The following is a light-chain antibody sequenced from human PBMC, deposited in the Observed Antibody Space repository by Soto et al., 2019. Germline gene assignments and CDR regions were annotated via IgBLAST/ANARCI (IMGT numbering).Light chain of an antibody. V-gene: IGLV1-44*01. CDR2: NNN. J-gene: IGLJ2*01. CDR1: SSNIGSNP. Sequence: QSVLTQPPSASGTPGQRVTISCSGSSSNIGSNPVHWYQQLPGTAPKLLIHNNNQRPSRVPDRFSGTMSGTSASLAIGGLQSEDVADYYCASCDVSLSVVLFGGGTKVSVL. CDR3: ASCDVSLSVVL.